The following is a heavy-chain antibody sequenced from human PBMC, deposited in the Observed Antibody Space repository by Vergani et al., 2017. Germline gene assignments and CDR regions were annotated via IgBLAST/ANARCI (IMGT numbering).Heavy chain of an antibody. Sequence: EVQLLQSGGVIQPGGSVRLSCAASGFTFSACPMTWVRQAPGKGLEWVSAISARYPSTYYADSVKGRFTISRDNSKNMLYLQMNSLRAEDTAVYYCARLSYDTTPYLQGGYDCWGQGTLVTVSS. CDR1: GFTFSACP. D-gene: IGHD3-22*01. CDR3: ARLSYDTTPYLQGGYDC. J-gene: IGHJ4*02. CDR2: ISARYPST. V-gene: IGHV3-23*01.